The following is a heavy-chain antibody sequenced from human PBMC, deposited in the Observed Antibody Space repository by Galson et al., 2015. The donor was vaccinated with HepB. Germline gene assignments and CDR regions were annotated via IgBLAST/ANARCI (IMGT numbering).Heavy chain of an antibody. CDR3: GLFGELIRFDP. D-gene: IGHD3-10*01. CDR1: GYTLTSYG. V-gene: IGHV1-18*04. Sequence: SVKVSCKASGYTLTSYGISWVRQAPGQGLEWMGWISAYNGNTNYAQKLQGRVTMTTDTSTSTAYMELRSLRSDDTAVYYCGLFGELIRFDPWGQGTLVTVSS. CDR2: ISAYNGNT. J-gene: IGHJ5*02.